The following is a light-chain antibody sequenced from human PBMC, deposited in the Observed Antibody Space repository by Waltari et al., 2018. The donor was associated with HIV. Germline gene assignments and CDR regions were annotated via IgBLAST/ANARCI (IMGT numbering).Light chain of an antibody. J-gene: IGLJ2*01. Sequence: QVVLTQSPSASASLGASVKLTCTLSSGHTNYAIAWHQQQPEKGPRYLMRLSTNGSHTKGDWIPDRFSGSSSWAERYLTISSLQSEDEADYYCQTWGTGIVVFGGGTKLTVL. CDR3: QTWGTGIVV. V-gene: IGLV4-69*01. CDR2: LSTNGSH. CDR1: SGHTNYA.